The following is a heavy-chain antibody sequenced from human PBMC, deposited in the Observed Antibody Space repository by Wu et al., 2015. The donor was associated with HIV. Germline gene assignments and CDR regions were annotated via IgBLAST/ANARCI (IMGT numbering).Heavy chain of an antibody. CDR2: IIPLFGAA. D-gene: IGHD6-13*01. CDR3: ARGFSSTWYDHFDL. V-gene: IGHV1-69*05. Sequence: QVHLVQFGGEVKKPGSSVKLSCKASGGTFSSFSINWVRQAPGQGLEWTGGIIPLFGAATYAPRFQGRATITSDESTSTAYMEVTGLRYEDTAVYYCARGFSSTWYDHFDLWGQGTLVTVSS. CDR1: GGTFSSFS. J-gene: IGHJ4*02.